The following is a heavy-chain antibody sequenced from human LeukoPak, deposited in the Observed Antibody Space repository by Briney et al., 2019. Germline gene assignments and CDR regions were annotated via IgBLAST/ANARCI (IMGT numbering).Heavy chain of an antibody. V-gene: IGHV1-18*01. D-gene: IGHD3-22*01. CDR2: ISAYNGNT. J-gene: IGHJ4*02. CDR1: GGTFSSYA. Sequence: ASVKVSCKASGGTFSSYAISWVRQAPGQGLEWMGWISAYNGNTNYAQKLQGRVTMTTDTSTSTAYMELRSLRSDDTAVYYCARVPTLSYYYDSSGYCDYWGQGTLVTVSS. CDR3: ARVPTLSYYYDSSGYCDY.